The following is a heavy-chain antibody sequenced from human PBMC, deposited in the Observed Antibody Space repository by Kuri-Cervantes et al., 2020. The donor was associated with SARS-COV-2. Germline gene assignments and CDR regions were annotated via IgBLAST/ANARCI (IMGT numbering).Heavy chain of an antibody. CDR2: MYDSGSP. V-gene: IGHV4-38-2*01. J-gene: IGHJ4*02. CDR1: GYSSSVGYY. D-gene: IGHD6-6*01. Sequence: SETLSLTCAVSGYSSSVGYYWAWIRQSPGKGLEWIGTMYDSGSPYYNPSLESRVTISDISPDTSKKHFSLRLNSVTAADTAVYYCASHGAQQLVRYWGQGTLVTVSS. CDR3: ASHGAQQLVRY.